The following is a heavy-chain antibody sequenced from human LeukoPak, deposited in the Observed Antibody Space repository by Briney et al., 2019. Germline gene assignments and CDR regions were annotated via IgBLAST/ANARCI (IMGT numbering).Heavy chain of an antibody. Sequence: PGGSLRLSCVVSGFRVSSNYMTWVRQAPGKGLEWVSLIYNGGGTYYADSVKGRFTISRDNSKNTVYLQMKSLRAEDTAMYYCMSDVDVWGKGTTVTVSS. CDR1: GFRVSSNY. CDR2: IYNGGGT. J-gene: IGHJ6*04. CDR3: MSDVDV. V-gene: IGHV3-53*01.